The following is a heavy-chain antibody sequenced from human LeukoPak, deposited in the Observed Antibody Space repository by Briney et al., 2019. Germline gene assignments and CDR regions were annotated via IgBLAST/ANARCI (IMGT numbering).Heavy chain of an antibody. J-gene: IGHJ4*02. CDR2: IIPIFGTA. CDR3: AKYYSTGRVFDS. CDR1: GGTFSSYA. V-gene: IGHV1-69*13. D-gene: IGHD2-8*02. Sequence: SVKVSCKASGGTFSSYAISWVRQAPGQGLEWMGGIIPIFGTANYAQKFQGRVTITADESTSTAYMELSSLRSEDTAVYYCAKYYSTGRVFDSWGQGTLVTVSS.